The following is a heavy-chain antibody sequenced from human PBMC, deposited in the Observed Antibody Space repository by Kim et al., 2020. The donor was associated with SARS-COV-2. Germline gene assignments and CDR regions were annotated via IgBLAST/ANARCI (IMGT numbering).Heavy chain of an antibody. CDR3: ARRAPRFGESFYYGMDV. Sequence: FQGRVTITADESTSTAYMELSSLRSEDTAVYYCARRAPRFGESFYYGMDVWGQGTTVTVSS. D-gene: IGHD3-10*01. J-gene: IGHJ6*02. V-gene: IGHV1-69*01.